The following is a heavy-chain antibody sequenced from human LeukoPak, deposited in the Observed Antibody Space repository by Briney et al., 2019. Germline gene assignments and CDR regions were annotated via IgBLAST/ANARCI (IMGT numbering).Heavy chain of an antibody. CDR3: ARAVVGYGDYVGGDFDY. CDR1: AGSISSDSYY. D-gene: IGHD4-17*01. J-gene: IGHJ4*02. V-gene: IGHV4-39*07. CDR2: IYYTGDT. Sequence: SETLSLTCTVSAGSISSDSYYWGWIRQPPGKGLEWIGTIYYTGDTYYNPSLKSRVTISVDTSNDQFSLELTSVTAADTAVYYCARAVVGYGDYVGGDFDYWGQGTLVTVSS.